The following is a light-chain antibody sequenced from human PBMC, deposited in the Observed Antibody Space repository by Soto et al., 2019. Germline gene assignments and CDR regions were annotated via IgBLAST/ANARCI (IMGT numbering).Light chain of an antibody. CDR2: EVT. CDR1: SSDVGANNY. J-gene: IGLJ1*01. V-gene: IGLV2-8*01. Sequence: QSALTQPPSASGSPGQSVTISCTGTSSDVGANNYVSWYQQHPGKAPKLMIYEVTKRPSWVPDRVSGSKSGNTASLTVAGLQAEDEADYYCSSYAGTNRVFGTGTKLTVL. CDR3: SSYAGTNRV.